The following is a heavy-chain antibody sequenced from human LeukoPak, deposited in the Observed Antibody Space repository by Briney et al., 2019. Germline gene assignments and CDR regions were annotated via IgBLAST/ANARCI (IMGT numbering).Heavy chain of an antibody. J-gene: IGHJ4*02. D-gene: IGHD6-13*01. CDR3: VRLGGGAAVFFDY. CDR2: INHSGST. V-gene: IGHV4-34*01. Sequence: PSETLSLTCAVYGGSFCGYYWSWIRQPPGKGLEWIGEINHSGSTKYNPPLKSRVTLSVDTSKNQFSLKLSSETAADTAVYYCVRLGGGAAVFFDYWGQGTLVTVSS. CDR1: GGSFCGYY.